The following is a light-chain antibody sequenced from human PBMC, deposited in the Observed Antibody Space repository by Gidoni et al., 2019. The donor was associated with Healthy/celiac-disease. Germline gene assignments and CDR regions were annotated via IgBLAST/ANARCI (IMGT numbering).Light chain of an antibody. Sequence: DIHMTQSPSSLSASVGDSVTITCRASQSISSYLNWYQQKPGKSPHLLIYAASSLQSGVPSRFSGSGSGTDVTITISSLQPQDVVTYYCQQSYSTPPITFGQGTRLEIK. CDR1: QSISSY. CDR3: QQSYSTPPIT. CDR2: AAS. J-gene: IGKJ5*01. V-gene: IGKV1-39*01.